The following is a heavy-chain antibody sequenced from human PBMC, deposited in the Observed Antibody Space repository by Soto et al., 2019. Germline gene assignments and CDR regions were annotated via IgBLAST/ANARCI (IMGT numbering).Heavy chain of an antibody. CDR2: ISYDGSNK. D-gene: IGHD2-21*02. CDR1: GFTFSSYA. V-gene: IGHV3-30-3*01. J-gene: IGHJ6*02. Sequence: QVQLVESGGGVVQPGRSLRLSCVASGFTFSSYAMHWVRQAPRKGLEWVAVISYDGSNKYYADSVKGRFTISRDNSKNTLYLQMNSLRAEDTAVYYCARDRDIVVVTSYYYYGMDVWGQGTTVTVSS. CDR3: ARDRDIVVVTSYYYYGMDV.